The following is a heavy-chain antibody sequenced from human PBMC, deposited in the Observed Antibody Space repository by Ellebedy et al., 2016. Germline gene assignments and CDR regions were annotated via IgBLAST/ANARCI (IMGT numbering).Heavy chain of an antibody. J-gene: IGHJ2*01. CDR3: AKHMSPSYYYPDL. D-gene: IGHD3-22*01. CDR1: GYSFNNYW. V-gene: IGHV5-51*01. Sequence: GESLKISCQGSGYSFNNYWIAWVRQMPGKGLEWMGAIWPGDSDDRYSPSFEGQVTFSVDRSINTAYLQWSSLKASDTALYYCAKHMSPSYYYPDLWGRGTLVTVSS. CDR2: IWPGDSDD.